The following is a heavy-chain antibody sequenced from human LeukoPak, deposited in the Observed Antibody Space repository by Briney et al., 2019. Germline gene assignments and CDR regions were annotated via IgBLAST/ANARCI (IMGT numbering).Heavy chain of an antibody. CDR2: INHSGST. CDR1: GGSLSGYY. J-gene: IGHJ4*02. D-gene: IGHD6-13*01. V-gene: IGHV4-34*01. Sequence: TETLSHTCAVHGGSLSGYYWSWIRQPPAKGLEWNGEINHSGSTNYNPSLKSRVTISVDTSKNQFSLKLSSVTAADTAVYYCARRSSWLKGCDYWGQGTLVTVSS. CDR3: ARRSSWLKGCDY.